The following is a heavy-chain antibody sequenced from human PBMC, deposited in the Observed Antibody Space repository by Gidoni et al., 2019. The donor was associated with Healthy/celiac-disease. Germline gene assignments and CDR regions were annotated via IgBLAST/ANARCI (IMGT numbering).Heavy chain of an antibody. CDR3: ARSQYYYDSSAPDY. CDR1: GYTFTSYD. D-gene: IGHD3-22*01. V-gene: IGHV1-8*01. J-gene: IGHJ4*02. Sequence: QVQLVQSGAEVKKPGASVKVYCKASGYTFTSYDINWVRQATGQGLEWMGWMNPNSGNTGYAQKFQGRVTMTRNTSISTAYMELSSLRSEDTAVYYCARSQYYYDSSAPDYWGQGTLVTVSS. CDR2: MNPNSGNT.